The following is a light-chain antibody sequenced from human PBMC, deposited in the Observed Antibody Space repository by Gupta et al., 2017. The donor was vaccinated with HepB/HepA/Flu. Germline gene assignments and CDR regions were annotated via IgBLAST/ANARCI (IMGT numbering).Light chain of an antibody. CDR2: NGS. J-gene: IGKJ3*01. V-gene: IGKV1-16*02. CDR1: QVVNIY. Sequence: DILMSQPTSSLSSSLAHRGPTPCRATQVVNIYLDWFQQKPGKAPRSLIYNGSSLQIGVPSKFSGSGSGTDFTLNISRLEPEDSATYYCQQYNYYPLTFGHGTKVDIK. CDR3: QQYNYYPLT.